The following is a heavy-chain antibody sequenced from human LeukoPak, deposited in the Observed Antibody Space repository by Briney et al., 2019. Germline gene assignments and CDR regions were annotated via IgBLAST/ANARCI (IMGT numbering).Heavy chain of an antibody. D-gene: IGHD6-13*01. CDR3: VRHKTRGSSSSYDAFDI. CDR2: INHSEST. CDR1: GGSFSGYY. J-gene: IGHJ3*02. Sequence: SETLSLTCAVYGGSFSGYYWSWIRQPPGKGLEWIGEINHSESTNYNPSLKSRVTISEDTSKNQFSLKLSSVTAADTAVYYCVRHKTRGSSSSYDAFDIWGQGTMVTVSS. V-gene: IGHV4-34*01.